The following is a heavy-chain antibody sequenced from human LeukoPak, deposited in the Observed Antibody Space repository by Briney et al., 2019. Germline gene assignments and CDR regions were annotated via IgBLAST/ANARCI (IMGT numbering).Heavy chain of an antibody. CDR3: ARETTADFYYYYMDV. J-gene: IGHJ6*03. Sequence: GGSLRLSCAASGFTFSRFWMSWVRQAPGTGLEWVGNIKPDGSEKYYMDSVKGRFTISRDNTKNSLYLQMNSLRAEDTAVYCCARETTADFYYYYMDVWGKGTTVTVSS. CDR1: GFTFSRFW. D-gene: IGHD4-11*01. V-gene: IGHV3-7*01. CDR2: IKPDGSEK.